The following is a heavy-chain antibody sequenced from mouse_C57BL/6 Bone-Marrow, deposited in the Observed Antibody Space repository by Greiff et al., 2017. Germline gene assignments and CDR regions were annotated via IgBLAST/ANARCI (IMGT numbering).Heavy chain of an antibody. CDR1: GFTFSSYA. J-gene: IGHJ4*01. V-gene: IGHV5-9-1*02. CDR3: TSEGLLYYAMDY. D-gene: IGHD2-10*01. CDR2: ISSGGDYI. Sequence: EVNVVESGEGLVKPGGSLKLSCAASGFTFSSYAMSWVRQTPEKRLEWVAYISSGGDYIYYADTVKGRFTISRDNARNTLYLQMSSLKSEDTAMYYCTSEGLLYYAMDYWGQGTSVTVSS.